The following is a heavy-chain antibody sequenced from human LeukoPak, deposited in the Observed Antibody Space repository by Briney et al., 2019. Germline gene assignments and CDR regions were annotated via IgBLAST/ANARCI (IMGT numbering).Heavy chain of an antibody. CDR2: IYYSGST. J-gene: IGHJ6*02. Sequence: SETLSLTCTVSGGSISSYYWSWIRQPPGKGLEWIGYIYYSGSTNYNPSLKSRVTISVDTSKNQFSLKLSSVTAADTAVYYCARDRHYYGMDVWGQGTTVTVSS. CDR1: GGSISSYY. V-gene: IGHV4-59*01. CDR3: ARDRHYYGMDV.